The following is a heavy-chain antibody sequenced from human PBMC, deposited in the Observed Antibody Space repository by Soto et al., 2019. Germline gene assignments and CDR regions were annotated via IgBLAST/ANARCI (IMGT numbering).Heavy chain of an antibody. CDR2: INHSGST. CDR1: GGSFSDYF. Sequence: SETLSLTCAVYGGSFSDYFWTWIRQPPGKGLEWIGEINHSGSTNFNPSLKSRVAISADTSRNQFSLRVTSVTAADTAVYYCAGREFASSSFHDHCYAVDVWGQGTTVTVSS. CDR3: AGREFASSSFHDHCYAVDV. V-gene: IGHV4-34*01. D-gene: IGHD6-6*01. J-gene: IGHJ6*02.